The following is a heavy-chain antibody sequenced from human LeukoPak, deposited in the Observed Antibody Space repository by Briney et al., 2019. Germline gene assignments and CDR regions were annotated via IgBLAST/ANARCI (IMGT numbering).Heavy chain of an antibody. Sequence: SETLSLTCSVSGGSMTNLYWTWIRQPPGKGLEWIGDIYDSGSTRYNTSLESRVTISVDTSKNQFSLKLSSVTAADTAIYYCAKGGSTNFYYGDVWGQGTTVTVSS. CDR3: AKGGSTNFYYGDV. CDR2: IYDSGST. J-gene: IGHJ6*02. V-gene: IGHV4-59*01. CDR1: GGSMTNLY. D-gene: IGHD2/OR15-2a*01.